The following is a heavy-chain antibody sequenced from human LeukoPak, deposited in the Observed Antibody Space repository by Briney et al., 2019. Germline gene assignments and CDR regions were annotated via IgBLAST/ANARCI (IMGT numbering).Heavy chain of an antibody. J-gene: IGHJ4*02. CDR2: IIPIFGTA. Sequence: GSSVKVSCKASGGTFSSYAISWVRQAPGQGLEWMGGIIPIFGTANYAQKFQGRVTITADESTSTAYMELSSLRSEDTAVYYCARTNLDCKSGVCYDYWGQGTPVTVSS. CDR1: GGTFSSYA. D-gene: IGHD2-8*01. CDR3: ARTNLDCKSGVCYDY. V-gene: IGHV1-69*01.